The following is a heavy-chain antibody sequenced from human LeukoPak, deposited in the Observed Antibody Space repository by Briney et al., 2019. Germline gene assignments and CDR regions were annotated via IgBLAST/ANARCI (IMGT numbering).Heavy chain of an antibody. V-gene: IGHV4-34*01. J-gene: IGHJ4*02. CDR3: ARGQYYDSSGCFPLDY. CDR2: INHSGST. D-gene: IGHD3-22*01. CDR1: GGSFSGYY. Sequence: SETLSLTCAVYGGSFSGYYWSWIRQPPGKGLEWIGEINHSGSTNYNPSLKSRVTISVDTSKNQFSLKLSSVTAADTAVYYCARGQYYDSSGCFPLDYWGQGTLVTVSS.